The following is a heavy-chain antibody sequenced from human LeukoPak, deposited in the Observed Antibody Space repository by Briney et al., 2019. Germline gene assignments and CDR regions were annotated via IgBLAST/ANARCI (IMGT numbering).Heavy chain of an antibody. D-gene: IGHD3-3*02. CDR1: VLTFSRYS. CDR3: ARETGFIFGYFDY. V-gene: IGHV3-48*01. CDR2: ISSSSSTI. Sequence: WGSLRLSCAASVLTFSRYSMNWVRQAPGKGLEWVSYISSSSSTIYYADSVKGRFTISRDNAKNSLYLQMNSLRAEDTAVYYCARETGFIFGYFDYWGQGTLVTVSS. J-gene: IGHJ4*02.